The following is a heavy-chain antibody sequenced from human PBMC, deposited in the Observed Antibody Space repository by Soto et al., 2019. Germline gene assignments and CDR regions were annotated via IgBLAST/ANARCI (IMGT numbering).Heavy chain of an antibody. CDR1: GFTFTSSA. V-gene: IGHV1-58*01. CDR2: IVVGSGNT. J-gene: IGHJ4*02. CDR3: AADPHYCSGGSCSTFDY. D-gene: IGHD2-15*01. Sequence: QMQLVQSGPEVKKPGTSVKVSCKASGFTFTSSAVQWVRQARGQRLEWTGWIVVGSGNTNYAQKFQERVTITRDMSTSTAYMELSSLRSEDTAVYYCAADPHYCSGGSCSTFDYWGQGTLVTVSS.